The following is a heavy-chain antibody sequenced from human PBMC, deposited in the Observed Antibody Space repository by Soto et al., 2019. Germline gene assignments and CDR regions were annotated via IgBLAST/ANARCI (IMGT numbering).Heavy chain of an antibody. Sequence: SETLSLTCTVSGGSISSYYWSWIRQPPGKGLEWIGYIYYSGSTNYNPSLKSRVTISVDTSKNQFSLKLSSVTAADTAVYYCAREREMATTYFDYWGQGTLVTVSS. CDR3: AREREMATTYFDY. D-gene: IGHD5-12*01. CDR2: IYYSGST. J-gene: IGHJ4*02. V-gene: IGHV4-59*01. CDR1: GGSISSYY.